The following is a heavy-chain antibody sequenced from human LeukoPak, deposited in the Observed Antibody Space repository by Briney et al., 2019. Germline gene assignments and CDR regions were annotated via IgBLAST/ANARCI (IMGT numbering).Heavy chain of an antibody. CDR3: ARAAEYGSGSYYRPYFDY. J-gene: IGHJ4*02. CDR1: GFTFSSYW. CDR2: INSDGSST. D-gene: IGHD3-10*01. V-gene: IGHV3-74*01. Sequence: GGSLRLSCAAYGFTFSSYWMHWVRQAPGKGLVWVSRINSDGSSTSYADSVKGRFTISRDNAKNTLYLQMNSLRAEDTAVYYCARAAEYGSGSYYRPYFDYWGQGTLVTVSS.